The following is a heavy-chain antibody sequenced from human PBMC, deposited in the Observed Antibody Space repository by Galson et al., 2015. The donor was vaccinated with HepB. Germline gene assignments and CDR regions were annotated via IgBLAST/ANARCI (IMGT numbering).Heavy chain of an antibody. CDR2: ISSSSSYI. J-gene: IGHJ4*02. V-gene: IGHV3-21*01. Sequence: SLRLSCAASGFTFSSYSMNWVRQAPGKGLEWVSSISSSSSYIYYADSVKGRFTISRDNAKNSLYLQMNSLRAEDTAVYYCAGHCGGDCPIDYWGQGTLVTVSS. CDR1: GFTFSSYS. CDR3: AGHCGGDCPIDY. D-gene: IGHD2-21*02.